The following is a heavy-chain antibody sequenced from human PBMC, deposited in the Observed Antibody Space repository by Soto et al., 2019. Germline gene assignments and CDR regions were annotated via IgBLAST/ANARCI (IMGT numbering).Heavy chain of an antibody. CDR3: ARYYDFWSGYLYYYGMDV. CDR1: GYTFTSYG. J-gene: IGHJ6*02. V-gene: IGHV1-18*01. D-gene: IGHD3-3*01. CDR2: ISAYNGNT. Sequence: ASVKVSCKASGYTFTSYGISWVRQAPGQGLEWMGWISAYNGNTNYAQKLQGRVTMTTDTSTSTAYMELRSLRSDDTAVYYCARYYDFWSGYLYYYGMDVWGQGTTVTVS.